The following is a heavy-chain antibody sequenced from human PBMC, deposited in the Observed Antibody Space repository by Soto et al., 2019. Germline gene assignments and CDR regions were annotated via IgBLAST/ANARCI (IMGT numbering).Heavy chain of an antibody. V-gene: IGHV1-18*01. CDR2: TRPNNGNT. D-gene: IGHD3-10*01. CDR1: GYAFSSCG. J-gene: IGHJ4*02. CDR3: VRDLDGSGSYYTDY. Sequence: VTSVKVSCKASGYAFSSCGINWVRQAPGQGLEWMGWTRPNNGNTKYAQNLQGRVTMTTDTSTSTAYMELRSLRPDDTAVYYCVRDLDGSGSYYTDYWGQGTLVTVSS.